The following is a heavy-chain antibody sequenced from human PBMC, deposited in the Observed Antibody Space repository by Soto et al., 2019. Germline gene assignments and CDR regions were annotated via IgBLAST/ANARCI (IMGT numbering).Heavy chain of an antibody. V-gene: IGHV1-69*06. CDR3: ARAPWCRSTSCSGYYYYCMDV. CDR1: GGTLSSYA. D-gene: IGHD2-2*01. CDR2: IIPIFGTA. Sequence: ASVKVSCKASGGTLSSYAISWVRQAPGQGLEWMGGIIPIFGTANYAQKFQGRVTITADKSTSTAYMELSSLRSEDTAGHYFARAPWCRSTSCSGYYYYCMDVWGQGTTVTVSS. J-gene: IGHJ6*02.